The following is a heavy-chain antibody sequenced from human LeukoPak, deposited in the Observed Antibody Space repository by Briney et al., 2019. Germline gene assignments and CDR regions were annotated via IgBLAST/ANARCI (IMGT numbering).Heavy chain of an antibody. Sequence: GGSLRLSCAASGFTFSSYAMSWVRQAPGKGLEWVSAISGSGGSTYYADSVKGRFTISRDNSKNTLYLQMNSLRAEDTAVYYCAKVGIERKGWDLLESYYWGQGTLVTVSS. V-gene: IGHV3-23*01. CDR3: AKVGIERKGWDLLESYY. CDR2: ISGSGGST. J-gene: IGHJ4*02. CDR1: GFTFSSYA. D-gene: IGHD1-26*01.